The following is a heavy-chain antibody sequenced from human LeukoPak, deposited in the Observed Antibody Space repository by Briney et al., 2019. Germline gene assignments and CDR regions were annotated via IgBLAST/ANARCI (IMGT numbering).Heavy chain of an antibody. Sequence: SVKVSCKASGGTFNSYAISWVRQAPGQGLEWMGGIIPMFGTAYYAQKFQGRVSITTDESTSTAYMELSSLRSEDTAVYYCARGVVPAAMYYYYYYMDVWGKGTTVTLSS. D-gene: IGHD2-2*01. CDR1: GGTFNSYA. J-gene: IGHJ6*03. V-gene: IGHV1-69*05. CDR3: ARGVVPAAMYYYYYYMDV. CDR2: IIPMFGTA.